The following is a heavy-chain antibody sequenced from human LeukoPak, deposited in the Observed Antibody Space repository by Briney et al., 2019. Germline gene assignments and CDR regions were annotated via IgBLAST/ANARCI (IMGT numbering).Heavy chain of an antibody. D-gene: IGHD3-22*01. Sequence: SGGSLRLSCAASGFTFSSYWMSWVRQAPGKGLEWVANIKQDGSEKYYVDSVKGRFTMSRDNPKNSLYLQLNSLRAEDTAVYYCARRSRIYYDSSGYYSAYWGQGTLVTVSP. V-gene: IGHV3-7*01. J-gene: IGHJ4*02. CDR3: ARRSRIYYDSSGYYSAY. CDR1: GFTFSSYW. CDR2: IKQDGSEK.